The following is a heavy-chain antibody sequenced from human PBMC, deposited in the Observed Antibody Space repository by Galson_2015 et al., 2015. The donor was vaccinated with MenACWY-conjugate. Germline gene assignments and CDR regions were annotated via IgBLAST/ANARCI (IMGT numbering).Heavy chain of an antibody. V-gene: IGHV1-46*01. J-gene: IGHJ4*02. CDR2: INTRAGST. CDR1: GYPFTSYH. D-gene: IGHD2-2*01. Sequence: SVKVSCKASGYPFTSYHIHWVRQAPGQGLEWMGLINTRAGSTTYAQKFQGRVTINRDTSTSTVYMELSSLRSEDTAVYYCARGPVSYQLLGYYFDYWGQGTLVTVSS. CDR3: ARGPVSYQLLGYYFDY.